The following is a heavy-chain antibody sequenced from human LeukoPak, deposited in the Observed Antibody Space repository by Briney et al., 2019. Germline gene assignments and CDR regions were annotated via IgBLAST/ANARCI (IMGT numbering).Heavy chain of an antibody. D-gene: IGHD1-26*01. CDR1: GGSISSYY. V-gene: IGHV4-4*07. Sequence: SETLSLTCTVSGGSISSYYWSWIRQPAGKGLEWIGRIYTSGSTNYNPSLTSRVTMSVDTSKNQFSLKLSSVTAADTAVYYCARDRGLGAHNWFDPWGQGTLVTVSS. CDR2: IYTSGST. CDR3: ARDRGLGAHNWFDP. J-gene: IGHJ5*02.